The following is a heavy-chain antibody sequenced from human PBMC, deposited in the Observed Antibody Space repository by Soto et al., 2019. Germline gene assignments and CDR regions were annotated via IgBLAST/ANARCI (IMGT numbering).Heavy chain of an antibody. CDR1: GGSFTYT. CDR3: ARLHSHGTYGMDV. D-gene: IGHD5-18*01. Sequence: SVKVSCKXSGGSFTYTLSWVRQAPGQGLEWMGGIIPIFGTANYAQKFQGRVTITADESTKTAYMELSTLRSEDTAVYYCARLHSHGTYGMDVWGQGTTVTVS. J-gene: IGHJ6*02. V-gene: IGHV1-69*13. CDR2: IIPIFGTA.